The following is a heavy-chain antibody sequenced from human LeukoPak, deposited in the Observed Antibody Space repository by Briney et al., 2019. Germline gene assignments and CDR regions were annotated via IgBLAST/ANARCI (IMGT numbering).Heavy chain of an antibody. Sequence: GAPVKVSCKASGYTFTSYGISWMRQAPGQGLEWMGWISAYNGNTNYAQNLQGRVTMTTDTSTSTAYMELWSLRSDDTAVYYRARSGDGYGDPFDYWGQGALVTVSS. CDR2: ISAYNGNT. CDR3: ARSGDGYGDPFDY. J-gene: IGHJ4*02. D-gene: IGHD4-17*01. V-gene: IGHV1-18*01. CDR1: GYTFTSYG.